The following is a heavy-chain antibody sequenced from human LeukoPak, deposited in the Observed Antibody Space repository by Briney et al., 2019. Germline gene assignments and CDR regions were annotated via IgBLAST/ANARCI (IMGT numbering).Heavy chain of an antibody. CDR3: ARRELRFLEWLGKENYYMDV. D-gene: IGHD3-3*01. Sequence: SETLSLTCTVSGGSISSSSYYWGWIRQPPGKGLEWIGSIYYSGSTYYNPSLKSRVTISVDTSKNQFSLKLSSVTAADTAVYYCARRELRFLEWLGKENYYMDVWGKGTTVTVSS. V-gene: IGHV4-39*01. CDR1: GGSISSSSYY. J-gene: IGHJ6*03. CDR2: IYYSGST.